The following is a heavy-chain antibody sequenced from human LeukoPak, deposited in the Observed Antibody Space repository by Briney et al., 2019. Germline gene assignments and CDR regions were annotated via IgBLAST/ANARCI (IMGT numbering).Heavy chain of an antibody. V-gene: IGHV3-7*01. CDR1: GFTFSSYW. CDR2: IKQDGSEK. J-gene: IGHJ4*02. D-gene: IGHD2-2*01. CDR3: ARDSPAANLDY. Sequence: GSLSLSCAASGFTFSSYWMSWVRQAPGKGLEWVANIKQDGSEKYYVDSVKGRFTISRDNAKNSLYPQMNSLRAEDTAVYYCARDSPAANLDYWGQGTLVTVSS.